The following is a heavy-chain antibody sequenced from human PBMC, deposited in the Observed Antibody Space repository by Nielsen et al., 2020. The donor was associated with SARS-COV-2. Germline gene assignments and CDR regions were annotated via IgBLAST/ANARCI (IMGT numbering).Heavy chain of an antibody. V-gene: IGHV3-7*01. D-gene: IGHD4-23*01. CDR2: IKRDGSEK. CDR3: ARDNGDSGGWFDP. CDR1: GFTFSSNW. J-gene: IGHJ5*02. Sequence: GGSLRPSCAASGFTFSSNWMSWVRRAPGKGLEWVANIKRDGSEKYYVDAVKGRFTISRDNARNSVYLQMNSLRVEDTALYYCARDNGDSGGWFDPWGQGTQVTVSS.